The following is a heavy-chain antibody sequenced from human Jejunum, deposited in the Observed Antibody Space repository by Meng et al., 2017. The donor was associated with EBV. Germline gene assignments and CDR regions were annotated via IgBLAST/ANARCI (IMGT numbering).Heavy chain of an antibody. CDR3: ATSMSGYSYGYS. CDR2: IYYTGRT. V-gene: IGHV4-4*02. Sequence: QVQVQESGPGLVQPSGTLSLTFAVSGASISSSHWWSWVHQAPGEGLEWIGEIYYTGRTNYNPSLKSRVSMSIDKSKNQFSLNLNSVTVADTAVYYCATSMSGYSYGYSWGQGTLVTVSS. D-gene: IGHD5-12*01. J-gene: IGHJ5*02. CDR1: GASISSSHW.